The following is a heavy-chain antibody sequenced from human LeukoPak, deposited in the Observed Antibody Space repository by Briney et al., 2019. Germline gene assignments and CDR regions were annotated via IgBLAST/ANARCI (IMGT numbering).Heavy chain of an antibody. J-gene: IGHJ6*02. Sequence: GGSLRLSCAASGFTFSSYAMSWVRQAPGKGLEWVSYISSSGSTIYYADSVKGRFTISRDNAKNSLYLQMNSLRAEDTAVYYCARDKPIAAANSIYGMDVWGQGTTVTVSS. V-gene: IGHV3-48*04. CDR2: ISSSGSTI. CDR3: ARDKPIAAANSIYGMDV. CDR1: GFTFSSYA. D-gene: IGHD6-13*01.